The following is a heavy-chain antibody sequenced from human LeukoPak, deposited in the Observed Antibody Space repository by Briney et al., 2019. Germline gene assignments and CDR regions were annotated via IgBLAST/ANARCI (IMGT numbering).Heavy chain of an antibody. Sequence: PGGSLRLSCAVSGFTFSSHWMAWVRQAPGKGPEWVANINEDGSVKYYVDSVMGRFSISRDNAKDLLYLQMNSLRAEDTAVYYCARDNGMDVWGQGTTVTVSS. J-gene: IGHJ6*02. CDR2: INEDGSVK. CDR3: ARDNGMDV. V-gene: IGHV3-7*01. CDR1: GFTFSSHW.